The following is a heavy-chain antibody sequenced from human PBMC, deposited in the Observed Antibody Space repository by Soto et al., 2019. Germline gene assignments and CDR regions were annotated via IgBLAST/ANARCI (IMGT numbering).Heavy chain of an antibody. CDR1: GYTFTSYG. D-gene: IGHD6-13*01. J-gene: IGHJ6*02. CDR3: ASFSIAATAPYGMDV. Sequence: QVQLVQSGAEVKKPGASVKVSCKASGYTFTSYGISWVRQAPGQGLEWMGWISAYNGNTNYAQKLQGRATMTTDTSTSTAYMELRSLRSDDTAVYSCASFSIAATAPYGMDVWGQGTTVTVSS. V-gene: IGHV1-18*01. CDR2: ISAYNGNT.